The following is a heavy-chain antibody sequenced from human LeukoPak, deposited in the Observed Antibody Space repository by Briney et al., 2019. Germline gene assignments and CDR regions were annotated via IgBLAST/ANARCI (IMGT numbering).Heavy chain of an antibody. CDR2: ISLSGLT. V-gene: IGHV4-4*02. D-gene: IGHD2-8*01. Sequence: PSETLSLTSGLPGGSITSTNSWSWVRQPPGQGLEWIGEISLSGLTNYNPSLKSRVTMALDKSKNHLSLNLTSVTAADTAVYYCSRENGAFSPFGYWGQGTLVTVPS. CDR3: SRENGAFSPFGY. CDR1: GGSITSTNS. J-gene: IGHJ4*02.